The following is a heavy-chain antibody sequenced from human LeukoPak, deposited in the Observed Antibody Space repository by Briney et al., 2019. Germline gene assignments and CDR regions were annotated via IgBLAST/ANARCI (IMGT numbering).Heavy chain of an antibody. J-gene: IGHJ2*01. CDR2: ISGSDGST. CDR1: GFTFSSYA. D-gene: IGHD3-22*01. V-gene: IGHV3-23*01. CDR3: AKMHYYDSSGYPGDWYFDL. Sequence: GGSLRLSCAASGFTFSSYAMSWVRQAPGKGLEWVSGISGSDGSTNYADSVKGRFTISRENSKNTLYLQMNSLRAEDTAVYYCAKMHYYDSSGYPGDWYFDLWGRGTLVTVSS.